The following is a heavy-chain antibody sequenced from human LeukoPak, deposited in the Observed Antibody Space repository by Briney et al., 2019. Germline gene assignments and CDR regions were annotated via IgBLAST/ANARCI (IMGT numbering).Heavy chain of an antibody. CDR1: GFAVSSNY. V-gene: IGHV3-53*01. CDR2: IYSGGST. CDR3: ARDQTFDI. J-gene: IGHJ3*02. Sequence: GGSLRLSCAASGFAVSSNYMSWVRQAPGKGLEWVSVIYSGGSTYYADSVKGRFTISRDNSKNTLYPQMNSLRAEDTAVYYCARDQTFDIWGQGTMVTVSS.